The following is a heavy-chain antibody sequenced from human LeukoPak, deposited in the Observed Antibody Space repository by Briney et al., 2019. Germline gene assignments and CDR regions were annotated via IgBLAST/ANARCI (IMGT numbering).Heavy chain of an antibody. CDR2: IYYSGST. CDR1: GGSISSYY. D-gene: IGHD2-2*02. Sequence: TSETLSLTCTVSGGSISSYYWSWIRQPPGKGLEWIGYIYYSGSTNHNPSLKSRVTISVDTSKNQFSLKLSSVTAADTAVYYCARGWSHCSSTSCYKNWFDPWGQGTLVTVSS. CDR3: ARGWSHCSSTSCYKNWFDP. J-gene: IGHJ5*02. V-gene: IGHV4-59*12.